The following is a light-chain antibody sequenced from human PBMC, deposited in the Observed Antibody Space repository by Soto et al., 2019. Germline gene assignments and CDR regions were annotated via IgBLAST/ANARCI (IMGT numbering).Light chain of an antibody. CDR3: QSYDTGLSVYV. CDR2: ADN. CDR1: MRDVGAYNL. J-gene: IGLJ1*01. Sequence: QSALTQPASVSGSAGQSITISCSGTMRDVGAYNLVSWYQQHPGTAPKLIIYADNNRPSGVSDRFSASKSGTAASLAITGLQAEDGADYYCQSYDTGLSVYVFGSGTKVTVL. V-gene: IGLV2-14*03.